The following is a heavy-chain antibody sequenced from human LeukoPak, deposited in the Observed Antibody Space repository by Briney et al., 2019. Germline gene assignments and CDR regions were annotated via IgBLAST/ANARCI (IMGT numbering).Heavy chain of an antibody. J-gene: IGHJ4*02. V-gene: IGHV4-39*01. CDR1: GGSISSSSYY. CDR3: ARLYPLWFGEPIPYYFDY. D-gene: IGHD3-10*01. CDR2: TYYSGST. Sequence: SETLSLTCTVSGGSISSSSYYWGWIRQPPGKGLEWIGSTYYSGSTYYNPSLKSRVTISVDTSKNQFSLKLSSVTAADTAVYYCARLYPLWFGEPIPYYFDYWGQGTLVTVSP.